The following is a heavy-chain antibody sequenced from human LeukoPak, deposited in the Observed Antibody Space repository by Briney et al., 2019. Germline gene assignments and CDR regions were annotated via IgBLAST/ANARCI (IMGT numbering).Heavy chain of an antibody. V-gene: IGHV3-7*01. J-gene: IGHJ4*02. Sequence: GESLRLSCAASGFSFTTYWMSWVRQAPGKGLEWVANINQDGTEKYYVDSVKGRFTISRDNAKNSLYLQMNSLRVEDTAVYYCAKLAEYFYGSETYYFFEHWGQGTPVTASS. D-gene: IGHD3-10*01. CDR3: AKLAEYFYGSETYYFFEH. CDR1: GFSFTTYW. CDR2: INQDGTEK.